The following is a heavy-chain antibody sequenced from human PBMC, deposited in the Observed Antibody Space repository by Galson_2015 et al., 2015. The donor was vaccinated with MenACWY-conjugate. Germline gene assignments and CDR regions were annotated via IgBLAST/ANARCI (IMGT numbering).Heavy chain of an antibody. CDR2: IKDDGSFS. V-gene: IGHV3-74*01. CDR3: ARDNNWSFDS. Sequence: SLRLSCAASGFTFNNYWMHWVRHPPGKGLEWISYIKDDGSFSNYADSVKGRFTISTDNAKNMVYLQMDGLGDEDTAVYFCARDNNWSFDSWGQGTLVTVSS. J-gene: IGHJ4*02. D-gene: IGHD1-1*01. CDR1: GFTFNNYW.